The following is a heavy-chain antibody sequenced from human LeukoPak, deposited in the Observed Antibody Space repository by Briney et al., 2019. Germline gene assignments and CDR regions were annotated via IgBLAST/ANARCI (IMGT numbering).Heavy chain of an antibody. D-gene: IGHD3-10*01. CDR1: GGTFISYA. J-gene: IGHJ4*02. CDR2: INPNSGGT. CDR3: ARGPLWFGELPAYYFDY. Sequence: ASVKVSCKASGGTFISYAISRVRQAPGQGLEWMGWINPNSGGTNYAQKFQGRVTMTRDTSISTAYMELSRLRSDDTAVYYCARGPLWFGELPAYYFDYWGQGTLVTVSS. V-gene: IGHV1-2*02.